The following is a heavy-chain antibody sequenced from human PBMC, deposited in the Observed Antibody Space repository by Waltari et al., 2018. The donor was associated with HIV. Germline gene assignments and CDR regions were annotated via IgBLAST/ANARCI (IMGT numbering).Heavy chain of an antibody. J-gene: IGHJ5*02. Sequence: QLQLQESGPGLVKPSETLSLTCTVSGGSISSSSYYWGWIRQPPGKGLEWIGSIYYSGSTYYNPSLKSRGTISVDTSKNQFSLKLSSVTAADTAVYYCARVNMELLWFGEGNPWGQGTLVTVSS. CDR3: ARVNMELLWFGEGNP. D-gene: IGHD3-10*01. CDR1: GGSISSSSYY. CDR2: IYYSGST. V-gene: IGHV4-39*07.